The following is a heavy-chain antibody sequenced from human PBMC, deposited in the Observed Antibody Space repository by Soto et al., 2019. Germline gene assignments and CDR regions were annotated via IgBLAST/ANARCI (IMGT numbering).Heavy chain of an antibody. J-gene: IGHJ4*02. CDR3: AKDGNPVVVVAATSLNY. Sequence: GGSLRLSCAASGFTFSSYGMHWVRQAPGKGLEWVAVISYDGSNKYYADSVKGRFTISRDNSKNTLYLQMNSLRAEDTAVYYCAKDGNPVVVVAATSLNYWGQGTLVTVSS. CDR2: ISYDGSNK. V-gene: IGHV3-30*18. D-gene: IGHD2-15*01. CDR1: GFTFSSYG.